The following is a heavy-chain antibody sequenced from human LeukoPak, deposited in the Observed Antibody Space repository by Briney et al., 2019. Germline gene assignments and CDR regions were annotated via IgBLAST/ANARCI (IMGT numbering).Heavy chain of an antibody. D-gene: IGHD3-10*01. V-gene: IGHV3-7*01. Sequence: GGSLRLSCAASGFTFSSYWMSWVRQAPGKGLEWVANIKQDGSEKYYVDSVKGRFTISRDNAKNSLYLQMNSLRAEDTAVYYCARDRIYYYGSGSRFDYWGQGTLVTVSS. CDR1: GFTFSSYW. CDR3: ARDRIYYYGSGSRFDY. J-gene: IGHJ4*02. CDR2: IKQDGSEK.